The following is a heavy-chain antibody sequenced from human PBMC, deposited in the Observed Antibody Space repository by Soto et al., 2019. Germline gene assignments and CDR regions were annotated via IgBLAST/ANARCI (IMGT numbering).Heavy chain of an antibody. CDR1: GDTFSSYS. J-gene: IGHJ4*02. CDR2: FNAIIGKT. V-gene: IGHV1-3*01. Sequence: ASVKVSCKASGDTFSSYSFSWVRQVPGQRLEWMGWFNAIIGKTKYSQNFQGRVTITGDTFASTAYMELSSLRSEDTAVYYCARDLQADYWGQGTLVTVSS. CDR3: ARDLQADY.